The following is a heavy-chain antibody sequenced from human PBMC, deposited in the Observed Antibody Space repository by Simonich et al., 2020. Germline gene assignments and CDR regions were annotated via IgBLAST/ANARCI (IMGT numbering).Heavy chain of an antibody. J-gene: IGHJ3*02. D-gene: IGHD1-1*01. Sequence: EVQLVQSGAEVKKPGESLKISCKGSGYSFTSYWIGWVRQMTGKGLEWIGITYPGDSETKYSPSFKGQVTISADKSISTAYLQWSSLKASDTAMYYCARQLNDFDIWGQGTMVTVSS. V-gene: IGHV5-51*01. CDR3: ARQLNDFDI. CDR2: TYPGDSET. CDR1: GYSFTSYW.